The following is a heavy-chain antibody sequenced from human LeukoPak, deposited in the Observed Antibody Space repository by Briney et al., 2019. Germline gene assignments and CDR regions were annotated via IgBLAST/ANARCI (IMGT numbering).Heavy chain of an antibody. J-gene: IGHJ3*02. CDR2: ISSSSSYI. V-gene: IGHV3-21*01. Sequence: GGSLRLSCAASGFTFSSYSMNWVRQAPGKGLEWASSISSSSSYIYYADSVKGRFTTSRDNAKNSLYLQMNSLRAEDTAVYYCARGVFNAFDIWGQGTMVTVSS. D-gene: IGHD3-10*02. CDR3: ARGVFNAFDI. CDR1: GFTFSSYS.